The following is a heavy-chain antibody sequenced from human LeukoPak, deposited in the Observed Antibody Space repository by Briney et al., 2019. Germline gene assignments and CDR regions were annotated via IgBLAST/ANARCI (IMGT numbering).Heavy chain of an antibody. J-gene: IGHJ4*02. V-gene: IGHV1-2*02. CDR3: ARRELYYGSGSYYGHLDY. Sequence: ASVKVSCKASGYTFTGYYMHWVRQAPGQGLEWMGWINPNSGGTNYAQKFQGRVTMTRDTSISTAYMELRSLRSDDTAVYYCARRELYYGSGSYYGHLDYWGQGTLVTVSS. D-gene: IGHD3-10*01. CDR2: INPNSGGT. CDR1: GYTFTGYY.